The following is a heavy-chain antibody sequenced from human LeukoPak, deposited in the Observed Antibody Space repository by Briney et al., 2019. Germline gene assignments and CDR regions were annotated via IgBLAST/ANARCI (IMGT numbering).Heavy chain of an antibody. D-gene: IGHD3-22*01. J-gene: IGHJ4*02. V-gene: IGHV4-59*08. CDR1: GGSISSYY. CDR2: IYYSGST. CDR3: ARHDYYYDSSGELGY. Sequence: SETLSLTCTVSGGSISSYYWSWIRQPPGKGLEWIGYIYYSGSTNYNPPLKSRVTISVDTSKNQFSLKLSSVTAADTAVYYCARHDYYYDSSGELGYWGQGTLVTVSS.